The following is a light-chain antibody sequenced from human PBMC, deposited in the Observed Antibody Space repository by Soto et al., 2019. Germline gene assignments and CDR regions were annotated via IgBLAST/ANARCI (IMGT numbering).Light chain of an antibody. Sequence: QRALNQPGSVSGVHGRAVTISCTGTSSDVGGCNYVSWYQQHPGKAPKLMIYDVSKRPSGVPDRFSGSKSGNTASLTISGLQAEDEADYYCCSYAGSYTRYIFGTGTKVTLL. J-gene: IGLJ1*01. CDR3: CSYAGSYTRYI. CDR1: SSDVGGCNY. CDR2: DVS. V-gene: IGLV2-11*01.